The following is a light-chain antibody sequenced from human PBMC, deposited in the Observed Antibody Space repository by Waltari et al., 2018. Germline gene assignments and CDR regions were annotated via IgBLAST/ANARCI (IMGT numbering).Light chain of an antibody. Sequence: SYELTQPPSVSVSPGQTARISCSGDALPRQYVYWYQQKPGQAPILVIYKDNDRPSGIAARFSGSKSGTSASLAITGLQAEDEADYYCQSYDSSQRVVFGGGTKLTVL. J-gene: IGLJ2*01. CDR3: QSYDSSQRVV. CDR2: KDN. V-gene: IGLV3-25*02. CDR1: ALPRQY.